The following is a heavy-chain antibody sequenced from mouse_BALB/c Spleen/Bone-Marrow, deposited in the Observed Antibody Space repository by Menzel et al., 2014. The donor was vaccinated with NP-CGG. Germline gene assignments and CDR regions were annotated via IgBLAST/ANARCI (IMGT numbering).Heavy chain of an antibody. Sequence: VKLMESGPGLVAPSQSPSITCTVSEFSLTSYGVHWVRQPPGKGLEWLGVIWAGGSTNYNSALMSRLSISKDNSKSQVFLKMNSLQTDDTAMYYCARGGSSRAWFAYWGQGTLVTVSA. CDR1: EFSLTSYG. CDR2: IWAGGST. V-gene: IGHV2-9*02. J-gene: IGHJ3*01. CDR3: ARGGSSRAWFAY. D-gene: IGHD1-1*01.